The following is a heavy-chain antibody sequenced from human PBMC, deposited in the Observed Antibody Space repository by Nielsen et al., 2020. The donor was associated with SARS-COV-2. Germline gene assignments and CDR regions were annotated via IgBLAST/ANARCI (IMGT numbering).Heavy chain of an antibody. J-gene: IGHJ6*02. Sequence: GGSLRLSCAASGFTFSSYGMHWVRQAPGKGLEWVAVISYDGSNKYYADSVKGRFTISRDNSKHTLYLQMNSLRAEDTAVYYCAKNPQITMVRGRYYYYGMDVWGQGTTVTVSS. CDR2: ISYDGSNK. V-gene: IGHV3-30*18. CDR1: GFTFSSYG. CDR3: AKNPQITMVRGRYYYYGMDV. D-gene: IGHD3-10*01.